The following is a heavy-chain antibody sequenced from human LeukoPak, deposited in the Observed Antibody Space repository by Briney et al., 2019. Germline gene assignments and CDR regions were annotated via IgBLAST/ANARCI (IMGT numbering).Heavy chain of an antibody. Sequence: ASVTVSCKASGYTFTSYAMHWVRQAPGQRLEWVGWINAGNGNTKYSQKFQGRVTITRDTSASTAYMELSSLRSEDTAVYYCARDDGEWELLYYWGQGTLVTVSS. J-gene: IGHJ4*02. CDR3: ARDDGEWELLYY. CDR1: GYTFTSYA. D-gene: IGHD1-26*01. V-gene: IGHV1-3*01. CDR2: INAGNGNT.